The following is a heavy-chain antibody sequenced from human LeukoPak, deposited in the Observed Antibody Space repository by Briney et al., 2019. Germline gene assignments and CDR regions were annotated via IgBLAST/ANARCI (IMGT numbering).Heavy chain of an antibody. V-gene: IGHV3-9*01. CDR2: ISYNSGSI. CDR3: AKDAGNYYNRKYYFDY. J-gene: IGHJ4*02. CDR1: GFTFDDYA. D-gene: IGHD3-22*01. Sequence: GGSLRLSCAASGFTFDDYAIHWVRQAPGKGLEWVSGISYNSGSIGYADSVKGRFTISRDNAKNSLYLQMNSLRAEDTALYYCAKDAGNYYNRKYYFDYWGQGTLVTVSS.